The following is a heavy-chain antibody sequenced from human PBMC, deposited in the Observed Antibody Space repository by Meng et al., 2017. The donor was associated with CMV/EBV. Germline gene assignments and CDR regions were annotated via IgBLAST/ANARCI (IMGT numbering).Heavy chain of an antibody. CDR1: GGSISSYY. Sequence: SETLSLTCTVSGGSISSYYWSWIRQPPGKGLEWIGYIYYSGSTNYNPSLKSRVTISVDTSKNQFSLKLSSVTAADTAVYYCARGGSSSSETLDYWGQGTLVTVSS. CDR3: ARGGSSSSETLDY. V-gene: IGHV4-59*01. J-gene: IGHJ4*02. D-gene: IGHD6-6*01. CDR2: IYYSGST.